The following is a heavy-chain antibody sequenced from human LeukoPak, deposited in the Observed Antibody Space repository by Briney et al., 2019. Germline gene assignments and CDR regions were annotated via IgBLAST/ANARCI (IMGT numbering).Heavy chain of an antibody. D-gene: IGHD1-26*01. Sequence: GGSLRLSCAASGFTFSNAWMSWVRQAPGKGLEWVDRIKSKTDGGTTDYAAPVKGRFTISRDDSKNTLYLQMNSLKTEDTAVYYCTTSHSGSYFGDYWGQGTLVTVSS. CDR3: TTSHSGSYFGDY. V-gene: IGHV3-15*01. CDR2: IKSKTDGGTT. J-gene: IGHJ4*02. CDR1: GFTFSNAW.